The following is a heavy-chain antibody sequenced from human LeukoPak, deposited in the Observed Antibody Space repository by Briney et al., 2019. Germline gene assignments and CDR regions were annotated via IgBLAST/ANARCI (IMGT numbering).Heavy chain of an antibody. J-gene: IGHJ5*02. CDR3: ARLPQRITIFGVVPGGWFDP. Sequence: SVKVSCKASGGTFSSYAISWVRQAPGQGLEWMGRIIPIFGTANYAQKFQGRVTITTDESTSTAYMELSSLRSEDTAVYYCARLPQRITIFGVVPGGWFDPWGQGTLVTVSS. CDR2: IIPIFGTA. V-gene: IGHV1-69*05. D-gene: IGHD3-3*01. CDR1: GGTFSSYA.